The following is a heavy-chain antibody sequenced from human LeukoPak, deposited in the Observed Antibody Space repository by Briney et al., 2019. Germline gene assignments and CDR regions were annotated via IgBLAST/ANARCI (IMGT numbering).Heavy chain of an antibody. Sequence: SGTLSLTCAVSGGSISSSNWWSWVRQPPGKGLEWIGSTYHSGSTYYNPPLKSRATISVDTSNKQFSLKLSSVTAADTAVYYCARGYYDSSGYYYGRYYFDYWGQGTLVTVSS. V-gene: IGHV4-4*02. CDR2: TYHSGST. J-gene: IGHJ4*02. CDR3: ARGYYDSSGYYYGRYYFDY. D-gene: IGHD3-22*01. CDR1: GGSISSSNW.